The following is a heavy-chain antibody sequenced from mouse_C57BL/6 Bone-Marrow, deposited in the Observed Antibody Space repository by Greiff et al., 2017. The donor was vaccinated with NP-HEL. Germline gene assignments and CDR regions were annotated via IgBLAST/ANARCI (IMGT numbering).Heavy chain of an antibody. V-gene: IGHV2-9-1*01. CDR3: ARSFRWDEEDYFDY. CDR1: GFSLTSYA. Sequence: QVQLQQSGPGLVAPSQSLSITCTVSGFSLTSYAISWVRQPPGKGLEWLGVIWTGGGTNYNSALKSRLSISKDNSKSQVFLKMNSLQTDDTARYYCARSFRWDEEDYFDYWGQGTTLTVSS. J-gene: IGHJ2*01. D-gene: IGHD4-1*01. CDR2: IWTGGGT.